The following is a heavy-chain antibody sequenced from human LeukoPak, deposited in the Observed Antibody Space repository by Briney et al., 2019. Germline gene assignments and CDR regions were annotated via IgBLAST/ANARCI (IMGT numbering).Heavy chain of an antibody. CDR2: ISAYNGNT. CDR1: GYTFTSYG. V-gene: IGHV1-18*01. Sequence: ASVKVSCKASGYTFTSYGISWVRQAPGQGLEWMGWISAYNGNTNYAQKLQGRVTMTTDKSTSTAYMELSSLRSEDTAVYYCARGADYDSSGSTPQSFDYWGQGTLVTVSS. CDR3: ARGADYDSSGSTPQSFDY. J-gene: IGHJ4*02. D-gene: IGHD3-22*01.